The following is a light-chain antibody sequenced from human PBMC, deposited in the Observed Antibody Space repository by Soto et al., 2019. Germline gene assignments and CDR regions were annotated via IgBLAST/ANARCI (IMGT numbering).Light chain of an antibody. CDR2: DAS. V-gene: IGKV3-20*01. CDR1: QSVSSSY. Sequence: EIVLTQSPGTLSLSPGERATLTCRASQSVSSSYLAWYQQRPGQAPRLLIYDASRRATDIPDRFSGSGSGTDFPLTISRLEPEDFAVYSCQQYGSSPLTFGGGTKVEIK. J-gene: IGKJ4*01. CDR3: QQYGSSPLT.